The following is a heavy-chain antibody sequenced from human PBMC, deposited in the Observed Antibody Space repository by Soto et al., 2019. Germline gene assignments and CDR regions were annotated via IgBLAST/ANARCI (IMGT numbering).Heavy chain of an antibody. CDR2: IYSGGSA. D-gene: IGHD1-1*01. V-gene: IGHV3-53*02. CDR1: GFTVSNNW. Sequence: EVQLVETGGGLIQPGGSLRLSCAASGFTVSNNWMSWVRQAPGKGLEWVSLIYSGGSAFYTDSVKGRFIISRDNSKNTWYLQINSLRVEDTAVYYCAFRTTPVRWGQGNRVTVSS. J-gene: IGHJ6*02. CDR3: AFRTTPVR.